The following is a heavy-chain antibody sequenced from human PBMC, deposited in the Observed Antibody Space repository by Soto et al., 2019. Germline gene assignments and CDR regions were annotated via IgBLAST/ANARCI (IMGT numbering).Heavy chain of an antibody. Sequence: HPGGSLRLSCAASGFTFSSYSMNWVRQAPGKGLEWVSYISSSSSTIYYADSVKGRFTISRDNAKNTLYLQMNSLRAEDTAVYYCARSDILTGYYFDYWGQGTLVTVSS. D-gene: IGHD3-9*01. CDR1: GFTFSSYS. CDR3: ARSDILTGYYFDY. CDR2: ISSSSSTI. V-gene: IGHV3-48*01. J-gene: IGHJ4*02.